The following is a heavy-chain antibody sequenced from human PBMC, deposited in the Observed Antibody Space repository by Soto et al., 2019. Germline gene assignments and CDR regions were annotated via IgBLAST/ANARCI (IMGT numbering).Heavy chain of an antibody. Sequence: HSETLSLTCAVSGVSISSGGYSWSWIRQPPGKGLEWIGYMYHSGSTYYNPSLKSRVTISIDTSKNQFSLKLSSVTAADTAVYYCARFMGDYGGNYDFDYWGQGALVTVSS. CDR3: ARFMGDYGGNYDFDY. D-gene: IGHD4-17*01. J-gene: IGHJ4*02. CDR2: MYHSGST. V-gene: IGHV4-30-2*05. CDR1: GVSISSGGYS.